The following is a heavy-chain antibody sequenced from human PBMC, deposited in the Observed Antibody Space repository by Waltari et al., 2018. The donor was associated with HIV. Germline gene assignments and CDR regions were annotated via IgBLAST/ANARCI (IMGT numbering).Heavy chain of an antibody. J-gene: IGHJ4*02. V-gene: IGHV4-30-4*01. Sequence: QVQLQESGPGLVKPSQTLSLTCTVSGGSISSGDYYWSWIRQPPGKGLEWIGYIYYSGSTYYNPSLKSRVNISVDTSKNQFSLKLSSVTAADTAVYYCARVRGPYDSSGYFQYYFDYWGKGTLVTVSS. D-gene: IGHD3-22*01. CDR1: GGSISSGDYY. CDR2: IYYSGST. CDR3: ARVRGPYDSSGYFQYYFDY.